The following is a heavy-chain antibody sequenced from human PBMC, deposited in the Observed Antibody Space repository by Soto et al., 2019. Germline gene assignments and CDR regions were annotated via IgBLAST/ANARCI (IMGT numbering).Heavy chain of an antibody. CDR2: IYYSGST. CDR1: GGSISSGGYY. Sequence: QVQLQESGPGLVKPSQTLSLTCTVSGGSISSGGYYWSWIRQHPGKGLEWIGYIYYSGSTYYNPSHKSRVTISVDTSKNQFSLKLSSVTAADTAVYYCARGEYYYDSSGYYYNWFDPWGQGTLVTVSS. V-gene: IGHV4-31*03. CDR3: ARGEYYYDSSGYYYNWFDP. D-gene: IGHD3-22*01. J-gene: IGHJ5*02.